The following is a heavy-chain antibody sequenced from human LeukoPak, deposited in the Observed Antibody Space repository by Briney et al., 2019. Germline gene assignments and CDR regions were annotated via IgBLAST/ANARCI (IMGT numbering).Heavy chain of an antibody. CDR1: GFTFSNFG. CDR2: ISYDGSNE. D-gene: IGHD1-26*01. CDR3: ARERGEWELLRGYYYYGMDV. J-gene: IGHJ6*02. Sequence: GGSLRLSCAASGFTFSNFGMHWVRQAPGKGLEWVAVISYDGSNEYYADSVKGRFTISRDNSKNTLYLQMNSLRAEDTAVYYCARERGEWELLRGYYYYGMDVWGQGTTVTVSS. V-gene: IGHV3-30*19.